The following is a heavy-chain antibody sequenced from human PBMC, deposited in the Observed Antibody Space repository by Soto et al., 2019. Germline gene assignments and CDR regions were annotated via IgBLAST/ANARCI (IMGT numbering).Heavy chain of an antibody. V-gene: IGHV3-33*01. Sequence: QVQLVESGGGVVQPGRSLRRSCAASGFSFSSYGMHWVRQAPGKGLEWVAVILDDGSDKDYTDAVKARFTISRDTSKNTLYLEMNSLRAEDTVVYYCARDDDYGVNGLDYGGQGTLVTVSS. J-gene: IGHJ4*02. CDR1: GFSFSSYG. D-gene: IGHD4-17*01. CDR3: ARDDDYGVNGLDY. CDR2: ILDDGSDK.